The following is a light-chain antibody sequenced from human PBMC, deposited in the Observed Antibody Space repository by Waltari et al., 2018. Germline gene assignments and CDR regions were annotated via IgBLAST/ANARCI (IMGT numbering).Light chain of an antibody. CDR1: QNIYND. CDR3: QQYLNTPLT. CDR2: ATS. Sequence: IQMTQSPSALSASVGDRFTISCRASQNIYNDLAWYQQKPEKAPNLLIYATSSLESGTPSRFSGSGSGTEFTLTISSLQPEDSATYYCQQYLNTPLTFGGGTKVEVK. V-gene: IGKV1-6*01. J-gene: IGKJ4*02.